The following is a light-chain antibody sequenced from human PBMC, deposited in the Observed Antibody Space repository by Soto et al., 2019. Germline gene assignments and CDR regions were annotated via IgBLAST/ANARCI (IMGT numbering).Light chain of an antibody. V-gene: IGKV3-11*01. CDR1: QSVSTY. Sequence: EIVLTQSPATLSLSPGERATLSCRASQSVSTYLAWYQQKHGQAPRLLIYDASKRATGIPVRFSGSGSGTDFTLTITSLEPEDFGVYYCQQRSNWPPTWTFGQGTKVDLK. CDR2: DAS. J-gene: IGKJ1*01. CDR3: QQRSNWPPTWT.